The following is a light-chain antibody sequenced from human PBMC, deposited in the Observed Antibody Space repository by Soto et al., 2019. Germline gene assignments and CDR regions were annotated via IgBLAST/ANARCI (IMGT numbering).Light chain of an antibody. CDR1: QVISTS. CDR2: AAS. CDR3: QHYNSYSEA. Sequence: IWISQYPYCVGPSKGESVGITCRASQVISTSLAWYQVKPGKAPKLLIYAASTLESGVPSRFSATVSGTEITLTISSLQPDDFATYYCQHYNSYSEAFGQGTKVDIK. V-gene: IGKV1-9*01. J-gene: IGKJ1*01.